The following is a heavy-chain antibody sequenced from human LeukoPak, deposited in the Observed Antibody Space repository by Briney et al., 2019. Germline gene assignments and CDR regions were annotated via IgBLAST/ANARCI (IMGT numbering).Heavy chain of an antibody. CDR3: ARDLGCSSTSCLGGY. CDR2: IIPIFGTA. Sequence: SVKVSCKASGGTFSSYAISWVRQAPGQGLERMGGIIPIFGTANYAQKFLGRVTITTDESTSTAYMELSSLRSEDTAVYYCARDLGCSSTSCLGGYWGQGTLVTVSP. D-gene: IGHD2-2*01. CDR1: GGTFSSYA. V-gene: IGHV1-69*05. J-gene: IGHJ4*02.